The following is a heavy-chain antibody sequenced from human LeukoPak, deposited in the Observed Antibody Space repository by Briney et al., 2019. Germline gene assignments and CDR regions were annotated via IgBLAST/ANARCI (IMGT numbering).Heavy chain of an antibody. CDR1: GFTFSSYW. CDR2: INSDGSSI. CDR3: ARVGGVAGRAIDY. J-gene: IGHJ4*02. D-gene: IGHD3-3*01. V-gene: IGHV3-74*01. Sequence: GGSLRLSCAASGFTFSSYWMHWVRQDPGKGLVWVSRINSDGSSISYADSVKGRFTISRDNAKNTLYLQMNSLRAEDTAVCYCARVGGVAGRAIDYWGQGTLVTVSS.